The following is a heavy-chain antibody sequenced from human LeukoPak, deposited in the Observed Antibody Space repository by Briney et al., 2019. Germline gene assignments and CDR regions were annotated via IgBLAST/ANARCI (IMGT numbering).Heavy chain of an antibody. D-gene: IGHD4-11*01. CDR2: INHSGST. V-gene: IGHV4-34*01. Sequence: SETLSLTCAVYGGSFSGYYWSWIRQPPGKGLEWIGEINHSGSTNYNPSLKSRVTISVDTSKNQFSLKLSSVTAADTAVYYCARGFDYIYHYGMDVWGQGTTVTVSS. J-gene: IGHJ6*02. CDR3: ARGFDYIYHYGMDV. CDR1: GGSFSGYY.